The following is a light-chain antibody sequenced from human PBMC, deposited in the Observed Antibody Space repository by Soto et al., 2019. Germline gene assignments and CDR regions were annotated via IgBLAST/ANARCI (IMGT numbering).Light chain of an antibody. CDR1: QGLSGW. Sequence: IQMTQSPSPLSASVGDRVTITCRASQGLSGWLAWYQQKPGKAPKILIYKTSSLESGVPSRFSGSGSGTDFTLTIRSLQPDDFATYYCLQYNSLYTFGQGTRLEIK. V-gene: IGKV1-5*03. CDR2: KTS. J-gene: IGKJ5*01. CDR3: LQYNSLYT.